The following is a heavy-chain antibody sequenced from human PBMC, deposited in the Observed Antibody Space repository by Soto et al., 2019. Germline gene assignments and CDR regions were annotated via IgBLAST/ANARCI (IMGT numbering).Heavy chain of an antibody. CDR2: INAGNGNT. J-gene: IGHJ4*02. Sequence: ASVKVSCKASGYTFTSYAMHWVRQAPGQRLEWMGWINAGNGNTKYSQKFQGRVTITRDTSASTAYMELSSLRSEDTAVYYCARNGGRGYDFWSGYFRYYFDYWGQGTLVTASS. CDR3: ARNGGRGYDFWSGYFRYYFDY. D-gene: IGHD3-3*01. CDR1: GYTFTSYA. V-gene: IGHV1-3*01.